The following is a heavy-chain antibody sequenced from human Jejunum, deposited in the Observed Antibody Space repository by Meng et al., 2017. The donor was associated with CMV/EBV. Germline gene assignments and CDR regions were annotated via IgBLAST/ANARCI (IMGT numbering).Heavy chain of an antibody. J-gene: IGHJ4*02. CDR1: GYTFTGNY. CDR3: ARHNILTGGRGYDY. D-gene: IGHD3-9*01. V-gene: IGHV1-2*02. Sequence: SGYTFTGNYIHWVRQAPGQGLEWMGWINPYNGDTNSAQKFQDRITMTRDTSINTAHMELSSLRSDDTAIYYCARHNILTGGRGYDYWGQGTLVTVSS. CDR2: INPYNGDT.